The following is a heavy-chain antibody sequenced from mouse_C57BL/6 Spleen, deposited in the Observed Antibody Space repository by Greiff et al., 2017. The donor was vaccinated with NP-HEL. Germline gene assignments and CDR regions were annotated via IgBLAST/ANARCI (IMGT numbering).Heavy chain of an antibody. J-gene: IGHJ1*03. D-gene: IGHD1-1*02. CDR1: GYTFTSYW. V-gene: IGHV1-64*01. CDR2: IHPNSGST. Sequence: QVQLKQSGAELVKPGASVKLSCKASGYTFTSYWMHWVKQRPGQGLEWIGMIHPNSGSTNYNEKFKSKATLTVDKSSSTAYMQLSSLTSEDSAVYYCARCGNYWYFDVWGTGTTVTVSS. CDR3: ARCGNYWYFDV.